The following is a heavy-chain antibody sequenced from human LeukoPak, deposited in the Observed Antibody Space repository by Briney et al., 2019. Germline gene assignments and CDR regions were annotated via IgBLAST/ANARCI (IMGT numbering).Heavy chain of an antibody. CDR1: GFTFSSYS. D-gene: IGHD1-26*01. CDR3: ARDSVGYYYYYGMDV. CDR2: ISSSSSTI. V-gene: IGHV3-48*01. Sequence: GGSLRLSCAASGFTFSSYSMNWVRQAPGKGLEWVSYISSSSSTIYYADSVKGRFTISRDNAKNSLYLQMNSLRAEDTAVYYCARDSVGYYYYYGMDVWGQGTTVTVSS. J-gene: IGHJ6*02.